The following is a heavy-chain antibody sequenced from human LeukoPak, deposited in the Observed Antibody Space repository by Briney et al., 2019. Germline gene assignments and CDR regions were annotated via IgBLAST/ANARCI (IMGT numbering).Heavy chain of an antibody. D-gene: IGHD4-23*01. CDR2: IIGSVVST. CDR3: APTAHGGNSNRSDY. CDR1: GFTFSSYA. V-gene: IGHV3-23*01. J-gene: IGHJ4*02. Sequence: GXXRLSCAASGFTFSSYAMRWVRQAPGKGLERVSAIIGSVVSTYYADSVKGRFTISRYNSKNTLYLQINSLRAQDTAVYYCAPTAHGGNSNRSDYWGQGTLVTVSS.